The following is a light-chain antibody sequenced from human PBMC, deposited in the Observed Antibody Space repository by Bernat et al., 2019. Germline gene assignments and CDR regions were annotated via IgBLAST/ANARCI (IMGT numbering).Light chain of an antibody. V-gene: IGKV3-20*01. Sequence: IVLTQSPGTLSLSPGERATLSCRASRNIDSNYLAWYQQKPGQATRLLIFGASSRATGITDRFSGSGSGTDFTLTISRLEPENFAVYFWQQYGSSSWTFGQGTKVEIK. CDR2: GAS. J-gene: IGKJ1*01. CDR3: QQYGSSSWT. CDR1: RNIDSNY.